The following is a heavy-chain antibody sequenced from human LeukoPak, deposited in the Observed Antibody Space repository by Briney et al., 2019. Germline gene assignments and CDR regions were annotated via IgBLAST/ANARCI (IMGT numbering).Heavy chain of an antibody. D-gene: IGHD2-2*02. J-gene: IGHJ4*02. V-gene: IGHV3-48*04. Sequence: PGGSLRLSCAASGFTFSSYVMTWVHQAPGKGLEWVSYISSSSTIYYADSVKGRFTISRDNAKNSLYLQMNSLRADDTAVYYCARVEMGVVPAAIIDFAVDYWGQGTLVTVSS. CDR1: GFTFSSYV. CDR3: ARVEMGVVPAAIIDFAVDY. CDR2: ISSSSTI.